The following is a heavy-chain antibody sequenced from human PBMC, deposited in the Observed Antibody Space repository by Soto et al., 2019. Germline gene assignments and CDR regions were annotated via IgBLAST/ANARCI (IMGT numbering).Heavy chain of an antibody. CDR2: INGGSGDT. Sequence: ASVNVSCKASGYTFTSYAMNWVRQAPGQRLELMGWINGGSGDTKYSQRFQDRVTITRDXXXXXVXMXLXXXTSEXTAIYYCARGPLSLYSADFRWGRGTPVTVSS. V-gene: IGHV1-3*01. CDR3: ARGPLSLYSADFR. CDR1: GYTFTSYA. J-gene: IGHJ4*02. D-gene: IGHD6-13*01.